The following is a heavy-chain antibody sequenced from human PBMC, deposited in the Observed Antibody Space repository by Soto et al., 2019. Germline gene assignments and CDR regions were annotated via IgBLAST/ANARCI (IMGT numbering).Heavy chain of an antibody. CDR2: ISSSSSYI. V-gene: IGHV3-21*01. J-gene: IGHJ6*02. CDR1: GFTFSSYS. Sequence: EVQLVESGGGLVKPGGSLRLSCAASGFTFSSYSMNWVRQAPGKGLEWVSSISSSSSYIYYADSVKGRFTISRDNAKNSLYLQMNSLRAEDTAVYYCARGRGAAGTDSVQYYGMDDWGQGTTVTVSS. D-gene: IGHD6-13*01. CDR3: ARGRGAAGTDSVQYYGMDD.